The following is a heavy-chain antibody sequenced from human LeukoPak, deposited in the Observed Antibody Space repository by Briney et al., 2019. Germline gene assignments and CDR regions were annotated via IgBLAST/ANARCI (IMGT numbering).Heavy chain of an antibody. J-gene: IGHJ4*02. Sequence: ASVTVSCTASGYTFTSYDINWVRQATGQGLEWMGWMNPNSGNTGYAQKFQGRVTMTRNTSISTAYMELSSLRSEDTAVYYCARGLGRYDFWSGYYVTLFDYWGQGTLVTVSS. CDR1: GYTFTSYD. D-gene: IGHD3-3*01. CDR3: ARGLGRYDFWSGYYVTLFDY. V-gene: IGHV1-8*01. CDR2: MNPNSGNT.